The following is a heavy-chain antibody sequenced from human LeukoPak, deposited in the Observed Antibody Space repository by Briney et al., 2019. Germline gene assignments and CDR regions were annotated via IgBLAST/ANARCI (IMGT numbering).Heavy chain of an antibody. CDR2: INPNSGGT. CDR1: GYTFTDYY. J-gene: IGHJ4*02. CDR3: ASSRDYCGGDCSPFVY. V-gene: IGHV1-2*02. D-gene: IGHD2-21*02. Sequence: ASVKVSCKASGYTFTDYYIHWLRQAPGQGLAWMGWINPNSGGTKYAQKFQDRVTLTRDTSTSTAYMELSRLRSDDTAVYYCASSRDYCGGDCSPFVYWGQGTLVTVSS.